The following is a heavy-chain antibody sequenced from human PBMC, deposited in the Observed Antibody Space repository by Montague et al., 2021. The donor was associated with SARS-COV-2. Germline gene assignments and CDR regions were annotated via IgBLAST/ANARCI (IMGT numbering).Heavy chain of an antibody. Sequence: SETRSLTCAVPGGSISSSNWWSWVRQPPGKRLEWIGEIYHSGSTNYNPSLKSRVTISVDKSKNQFSLKLSSVTAADTAVYHCARGLGWLRGYFDYWGQGTLVTVSS. CDR1: GGSISSSNW. V-gene: IGHV4-4*02. J-gene: IGHJ4*02. D-gene: IGHD6-19*01. CDR2: IYHSGST. CDR3: ARGLGWLRGYFDY.